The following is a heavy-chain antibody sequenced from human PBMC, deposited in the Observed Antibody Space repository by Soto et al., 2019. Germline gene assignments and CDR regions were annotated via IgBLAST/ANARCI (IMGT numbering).Heavy chain of an antibody. CDR2: ISYDGSNK. V-gene: IGHV3-30*03. D-gene: IGHD5-12*01. J-gene: IGHJ4*02. CDR3: ASLCVISVSGYDYTRRSDFDY. CDR1: GFTFSSYG. Sequence: GGSLRLSCAASGFTFSSYGMHWVRQAPGKGLEWVAVISYDGSNKYYADSVKGRFTISRDNSKNTLYLQMNSLRAEDTAVYYCASLCVISVSGYDYTRRSDFDYWGQGTLVTVSS.